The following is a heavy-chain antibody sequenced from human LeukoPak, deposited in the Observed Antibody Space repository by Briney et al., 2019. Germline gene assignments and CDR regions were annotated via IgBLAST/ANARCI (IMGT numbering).Heavy chain of an antibody. CDR1: GGSISSYY. J-gene: IGHJ4*02. V-gene: IGHV4-59*06. D-gene: IGHD3-10*01. CDR2: IYYSGST. CDR3: ASREGVRVGYFDY. Sequence: SETLSLICTVFGGSISSYYWSWIRQHPGKGLEWIGYIYYSGSTYYNPSLKSRVTISVDTSKNQFSLNLSSVTAADTAVYYCASREGVRVGYFDYWGQGTLVTVSS.